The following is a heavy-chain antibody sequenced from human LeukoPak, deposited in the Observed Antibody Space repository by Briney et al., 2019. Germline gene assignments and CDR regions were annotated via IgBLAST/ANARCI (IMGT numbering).Heavy chain of an antibody. CDR1: GGSISSSSYY. CDR2: IYYSGST. CDR3: ARGRRGPLTTVTTGYYFDY. J-gene: IGHJ4*02. Sequence: PSETLSLTCTVSGGSISSSSYYWGWIRQPPGKGLEWIGSIYYSGSTYYNPSLKSRVTISVDTSKNQFSLKLSSVTAADTAVYYCARGRRGPLTTVTTGYYFDYWGQGTLVTVSS. D-gene: IGHD4-17*01. V-gene: IGHV4-39*07.